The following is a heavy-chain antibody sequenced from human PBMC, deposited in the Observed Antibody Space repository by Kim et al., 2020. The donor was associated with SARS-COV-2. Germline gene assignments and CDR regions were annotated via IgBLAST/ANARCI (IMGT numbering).Heavy chain of an antibody. CDR2: MNPKSGNT. CDR3: ARGYSSSSQLYFFYMDV. V-gene: IGHV1-8*01. J-gene: IGHJ6*03. D-gene: IGHD6-6*01. Sequence: ASVKVSCKASGYTFRSFDINWVRQATGQGLEWMGWMNPKSGNTGYAQRFKGRVTLTNSTSESTAYMELSSLTFEDTAVYYCARGYSSSSQLYFFYMDVWGKGTTVTVS. CDR1: GYTFRSFD.